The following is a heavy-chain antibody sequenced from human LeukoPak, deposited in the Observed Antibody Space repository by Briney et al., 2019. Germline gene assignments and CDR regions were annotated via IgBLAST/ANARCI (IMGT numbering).Heavy chain of an antibody. D-gene: IGHD3-22*01. CDR3: ARDSVDSSGSFYFDY. Sequence: PSQTLSLTCTVSGGSISSGSYYWSWIRQPAGKGLEWIGRIYTSGSTNYNPSLKSRVTISVDTSKNQFSLKLSSVTAADTAVYYCARDSVDSSGSFYFDYWGQGTLVTVSS. V-gene: IGHV4-61*02. CDR1: GGSISSGSYY. CDR2: IYTSGST. J-gene: IGHJ4*02.